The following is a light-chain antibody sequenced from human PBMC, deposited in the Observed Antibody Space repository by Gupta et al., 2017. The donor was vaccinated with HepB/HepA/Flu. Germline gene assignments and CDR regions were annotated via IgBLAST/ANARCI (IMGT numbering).Light chain of an antibody. V-gene: IGLV2-14*03. Sequence: QSALTPPASVSGSPAQSLPIPCTGTSSDVGGYNYVSWYQQHPGKAPKLMIYDVSNRPSGVSNRFAGSKSGNTASLTISGRQAEDEADYYCSSYTSSSTLYVFGTGTKVTVL. CDR3: SSYTSSSTLYV. CDR2: DVS. J-gene: IGLJ1*01. CDR1: SSDVGGYNY.